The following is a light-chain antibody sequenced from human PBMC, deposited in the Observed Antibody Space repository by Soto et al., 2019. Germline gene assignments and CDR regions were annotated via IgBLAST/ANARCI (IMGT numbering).Light chain of an antibody. CDR3: HQYFSAPQA. V-gene: IGKV4-1*01. J-gene: IGKJ4*01. CDR2: WAS. CDR1: QSLFYTSNKRNY. Sequence: DIVMSQSPDSLAVSLGERATIKCKSSQSLFYTSNKRNYLAWYQQKPGQRPRLLISWASTRESGVPDRFSAGGSGTDFNLTITNLQADDVATYYCHQYFSAPQAFGGGTKVEI.